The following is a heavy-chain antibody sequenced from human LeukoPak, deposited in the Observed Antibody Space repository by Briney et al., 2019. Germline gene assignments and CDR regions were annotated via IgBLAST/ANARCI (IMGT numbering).Heavy chain of an antibody. CDR1: GYTFPSYF. CDR3: ARTAARRFDY. Sequence: WASVKVSCKASGYTFPSYFMHWVRQGPGQGLEWMGIINPTGGSTTYAQKFQGRVTMTRDTSTSTVYMELSSLRSDDTAVYYCARTAARRFDYWGQGTLVTVSS. CDR2: INPTGGST. D-gene: IGHD6-6*01. J-gene: IGHJ4*02. V-gene: IGHV1-46*01.